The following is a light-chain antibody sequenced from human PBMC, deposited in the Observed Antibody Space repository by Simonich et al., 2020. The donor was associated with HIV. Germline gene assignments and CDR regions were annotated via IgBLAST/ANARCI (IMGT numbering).Light chain of an antibody. J-gene: IGKJ2*02. Sequence: DIQMTQSPSSVSASVGDRVTITCRASQGINSWLAWYQQTPGKAPKLLIYAASTLQSGVPSRFSGSGSGTDFTLTISSLQPEDFATYYCQQFNSYPCTFGQGTKLEIK. CDR3: QQFNSYPCT. V-gene: IGKV1-12*01. CDR1: QGINSW. CDR2: AAS.